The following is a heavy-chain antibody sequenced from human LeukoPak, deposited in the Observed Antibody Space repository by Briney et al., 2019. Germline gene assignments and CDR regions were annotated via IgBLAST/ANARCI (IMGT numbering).Heavy chain of an antibody. V-gene: IGHV3-23*01. CDR2: INTRGDNV. CDR3: GGDY. J-gene: IGHJ4*02. Sequence: PGGSLRLSCTASGFGFSNYAMTWVRQAPGAGLGWVSTINTRGDNVYYADSVKGRFTISRDNSKNMLYLQMNNLRVDDTATYYCGGDYWGQGTLVTVSS. CDR1: GFGFSNYA.